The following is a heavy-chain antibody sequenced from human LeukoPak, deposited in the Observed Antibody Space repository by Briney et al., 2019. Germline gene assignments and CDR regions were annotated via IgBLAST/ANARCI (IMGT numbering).Heavy chain of an antibody. CDR2: IKQDGSEK. CDR3: ARDNPPDY. V-gene: IGHV3-7*03. Sequence: GGSLRLSCVASGFTFSSSWMSWVRQAPGKGLEWVANIKQDGSEKSYVESVRGRFTISRDNAKNSLYLQLNSLRAENTALYYCARDNPPDYWGQGTLVTVSS. J-gene: IGHJ4*02. CDR1: GFTFSSSW.